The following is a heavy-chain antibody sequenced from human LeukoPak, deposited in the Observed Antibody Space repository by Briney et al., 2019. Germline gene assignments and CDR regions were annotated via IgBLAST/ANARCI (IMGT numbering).Heavy chain of an antibody. CDR1: GFTFSSYA. V-gene: IGHV3-23*01. D-gene: IGHD3-22*01. Sequence: PGGSLRLSCAASGFTFSSYAMSWVRQAPGKGLEWVSAISGSGGSTYYADSVKGRFTISRDNSKNTLYLQMNSLRAEGTAVYYCAKDKTYYYDSSGYYTYYFDYWGQGTLVTVSS. CDR2: ISGSGGST. J-gene: IGHJ4*02. CDR3: AKDKTYYYDSSGYYTYYFDY.